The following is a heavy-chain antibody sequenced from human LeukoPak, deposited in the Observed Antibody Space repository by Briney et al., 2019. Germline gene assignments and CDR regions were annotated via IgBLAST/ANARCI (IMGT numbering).Heavy chain of an antibody. D-gene: IGHD1-26*01. CDR2: INHSGST. Sequence: SETLSLTCAVYGGSFSGYYWSWIRQPPGKGLEWIGEINHSGSTNYNPSLKSRVTISVDTSKNQFSLKLSSVTAADTAVYYCARHDVVGATTFDYWGQGTLVTVSS. J-gene: IGHJ4*02. CDR3: ARHDVVGATTFDY. CDR1: GGSFSGYY. V-gene: IGHV4-34*01.